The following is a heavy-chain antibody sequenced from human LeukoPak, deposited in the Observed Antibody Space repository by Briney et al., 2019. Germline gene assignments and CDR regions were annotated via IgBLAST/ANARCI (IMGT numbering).Heavy chain of an antibody. V-gene: IGHV3-49*03. J-gene: IGHJ4*02. CDR3: TTYGTWIDY. CDR2: IRSKAYGGTP. D-gene: IGHD1-1*01. CDR1: GLASGDYP. Sequence: GGSLRLSCSTFGLASGDYPITWLRQAPGKGLERVGFIRSKAYGGTPDYAASIQGRFTISRDDSKNIAYLQMSSLKTEDTAIYYCTTYGTWIDYWGQGTLVTVSS.